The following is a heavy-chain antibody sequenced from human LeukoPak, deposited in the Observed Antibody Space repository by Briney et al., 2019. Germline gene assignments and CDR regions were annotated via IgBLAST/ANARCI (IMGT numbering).Heavy chain of an antibody. J-gene: IGHJ6*03. CDR1: GFTFSSYA. D-gene: IGHD6-19*01. V-gene: IGHV3-23*01. Sequence: GGSLRLSCAASGFTFSSYAMSWVRQAPGKGLEWVSGISGSGGSTNYADSVKGRFTISRDNAKNSLYLQMNSLRAEDTAVYYCARAVAVAWSERRPGYHYMDVWGKGTTVTVSS. CDR3: ARAVAVAWSERRPGYHYMDV. CDR2: ISGSGGST.